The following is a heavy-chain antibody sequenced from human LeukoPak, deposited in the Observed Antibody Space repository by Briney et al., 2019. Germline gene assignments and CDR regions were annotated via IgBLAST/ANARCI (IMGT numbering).Heavy chain of an antibody. V-gene: IGHV3-30-3*01. J-gene: IGHJ4*02. CDR3: ARDPPGAHFDY. CDR2: ISHDAGSQ. Sequence: GRSLRLSCVASGFSVSSQALHWVRQAPGKGLEWVAVISHDAGSQLYADSVRGRFTISKHSSNNTVYLQMNDLRPEDTAVYYCARDPPGAHFDYWGQGTLVTVSS. D-gene: IGHD7-27*01. CDR1: GFSVSSQA.